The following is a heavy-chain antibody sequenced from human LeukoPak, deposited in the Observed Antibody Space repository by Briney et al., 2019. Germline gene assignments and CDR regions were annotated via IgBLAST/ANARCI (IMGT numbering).Heavy chain of an antibody. CDR2: ISSSSSYI. V-gene: IGHV3-21*01. D-gene: IGHD5-18*01. J-gene: IGHJ6*02. CDR3: ARDEYELWLRYYYGMDV. Sequence: PGGSLRLSCAASGFTFSNAWMNWVRQAPGKGLEWVSSISSSSSYIYYADSVKGRFTISRDNAKNSLYLQMNSLRAEDTAVYYCARDEYELWLRYYYGMDVWGQGTTVTVSS. CDR1: GFTFSNAW.